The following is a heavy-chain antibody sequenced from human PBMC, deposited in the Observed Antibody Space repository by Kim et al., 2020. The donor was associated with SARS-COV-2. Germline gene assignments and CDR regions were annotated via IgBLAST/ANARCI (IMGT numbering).Heavy chain of an antibody. CDR3: ARQGPRGELDQ. Sequence: IGYDNSGKGRCSITRDDAKNSMYLQLNSLRDGDTAVYYCARQGPRGELDQWGQGTLVAVSS. D-gene: IGHD2-21*01. CDR2: I. V-gene: IGHV3-48*02. J-gene: IGHJ4*02.